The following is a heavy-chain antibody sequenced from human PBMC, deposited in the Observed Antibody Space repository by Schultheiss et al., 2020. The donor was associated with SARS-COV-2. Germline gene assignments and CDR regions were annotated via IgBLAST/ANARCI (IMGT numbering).Heavy chain of an antibody. CDR2: ISSSGSTI. CDR3: ARYGYCSSTSCYYYYYYYMDV. CDR1: KFTFSSYE. J-gene: IGHJ6*03. D-gene: IGHD2-2*01. Sequence: GGSLRLSCAASKFTFSSYEMNWVRQAPGKGLEWVSYISSSGSTIYYADSVKGRFTISRDNAKNSLYLQMNSLRAEDTAVYYCARYGYCSSTSCYYYYYYYMDVWGKGTTVTVSS. V-gene: IGHV3-48*03.